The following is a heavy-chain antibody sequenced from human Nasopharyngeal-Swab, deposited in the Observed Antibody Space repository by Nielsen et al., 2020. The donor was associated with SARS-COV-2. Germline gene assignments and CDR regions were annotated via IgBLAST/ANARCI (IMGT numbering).Heavy chain of an antibody. CDR1: GFTFSSFG. CDR3: AKEEFDY. Sequence: GESLKISCAASGFTFSSFGMHWVRQAPGRGLEWVSSITGGGVTTYHADSVKGRFTISRDNSKNTLYLQLNSLRAEDTAVYYCAKEEFDYWGQGTLVTVSS. J-gene: IGHJ4*02. CDR2: ITGGGVTT. V-gene: IGHV3-23*01.